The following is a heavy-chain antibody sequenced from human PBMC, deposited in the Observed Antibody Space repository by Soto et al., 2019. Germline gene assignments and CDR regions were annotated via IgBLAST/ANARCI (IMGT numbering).Heavy chain of an antibody. Sequence: PSETLSLTCTVSSGSISSSTYHWAWIRQPPGKGLEWIGSIYFSGSTYYNPSLKSRVTISVDTSKNQFSLKLNSVTAADTAVYYCASRHSSPYFDYWGQGTLVTVSS. D-gene: IGHD6-13*01. CDR1: SGSISSSTYH. V-gene: IGHV4-39*07. CDR2: IYFSGST. J-gene: IGHJ4*02. CDR3: ASRHSSPYFDY.